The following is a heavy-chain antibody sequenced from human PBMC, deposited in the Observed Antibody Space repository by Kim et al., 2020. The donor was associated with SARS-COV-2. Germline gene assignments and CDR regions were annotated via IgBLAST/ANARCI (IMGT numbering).Heavy chain of an antibody. D-gene: IGHD2-2*01. Sequence: SVKVSCKASGDTFSSYAISWVRQAPGQGLEWMGRIIPIHGIANYAQKLQGRVTITADKSTSTAYMELSSLRSEDTAVYYCAMPPRRLYQPHLTDNADYFQHWGQGTLVTVSS. V-gene: IGHV1-69*04. CDR1: GDTFSSYA. CDR3: AMPPRRLYQPHLTDNADYFQH. J-gene: IGHJ1*01. CDR2: IIPIHGIA.